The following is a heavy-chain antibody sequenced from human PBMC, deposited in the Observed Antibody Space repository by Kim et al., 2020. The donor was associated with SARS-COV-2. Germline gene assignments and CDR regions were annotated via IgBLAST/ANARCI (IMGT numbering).Heavy chain of an antibody. CDR3: ARSPYSLWELLPHYFDY. D-gene: IGHD1-26*01. Sequence: SQTLSLTCAISGDSVSSNSAAWNWIRQSPSRGLEWLGRTYYRSKWYNDYAVSVKSRITINPDTSKNQFSLQLNSVTPEDTAVYYCARSPYSLWELLPHYFDYWGQGTLVTVSS. CDR1: GDSVSSNSAA. J-gene: IGHJ4*02. V-gene: IGHV6-1*01. CDR2: TYYRSKWYN.